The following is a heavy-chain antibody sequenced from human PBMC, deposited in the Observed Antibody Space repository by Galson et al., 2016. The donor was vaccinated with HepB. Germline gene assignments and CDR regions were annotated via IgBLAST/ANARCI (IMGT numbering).Heavy chain of an antibody. Sequence: SLRLSCAASGFTFSSYSMNWVRQAPGKGLEWVSYISYSSTIYYADSVKGRFTISRDNAKNSLYLQMNSLRDEDTAVYYCATAYSSGWYFAYWGQGTLVTASS. CDR3: ATAYSSGWYFAY. CDR2: ISYSSTI. D-gene: IGHD6-19*01. V-gene: IGHV3-48*02. J-gene: IGHJ4*02. CDR1: GFTFSSYS.